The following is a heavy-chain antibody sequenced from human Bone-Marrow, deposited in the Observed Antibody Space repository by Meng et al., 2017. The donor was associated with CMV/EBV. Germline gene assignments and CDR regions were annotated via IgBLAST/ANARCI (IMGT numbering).Heavy chain of an antibody. V-gene: IGHV4-4*02. CDR3: ARESMVPAYYFDY. Sequence: VSGGSISRSNWWSWVRQPPGKGLEWIGEIYHSGSTTYNPSLKSRVTISVDKSKNQFSLKLSSVTAADTAVYYCARESMVPAYYFDYWGQGTLVTVSS. CDR1: GGSISRSNW. J-gene: IGHJ4*02. D-gene: IGHD3-10*01. CDR2: IYHSGST.